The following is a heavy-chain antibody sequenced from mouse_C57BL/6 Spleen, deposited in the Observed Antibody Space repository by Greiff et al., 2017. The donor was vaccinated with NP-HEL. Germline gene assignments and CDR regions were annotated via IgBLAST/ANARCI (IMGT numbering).Heavy chain of an antibody. V-gene: IGHV1-52*01. CDR1: GYTFTSYW. Sequence: QVQLQQPGAELVRPGSSVKLSCKASGYTFTSYWMHWVKQRPIQGLEWIGNIDPSDSETHSHQKLKDKATLTVDKASSPAYMHLSSLTSDDSAVYDCARGSGYYFDCGGQGTTLTVSS. CDR3: ARGSGYYFDC. D-gene: IGHD1-1*01. J-gene: IGHJ2*01. CDR2: IDPSDSET.